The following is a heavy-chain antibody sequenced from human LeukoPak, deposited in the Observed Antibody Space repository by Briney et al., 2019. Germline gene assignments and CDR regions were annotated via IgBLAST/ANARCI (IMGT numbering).Heavy chain of an antibody. V-gene: IGHV4-30-4*08. CDR2: IYYSGST. J-gene: IGHJ4*02. CDR3: ARGGGYGDHDY. D-gene: IGHD4-17*01. Sequence: SETLSLTCTVSGGSISSGDYYWSWIRQPPGKGLEWIGYIYYSGSTYYNPSLKSRVTISVDTSKNQLSLKLSSVTAADTAVYYCARGGGYGDHDYWGQGTLVTVSS. CDR1: GGSISSGDYY.